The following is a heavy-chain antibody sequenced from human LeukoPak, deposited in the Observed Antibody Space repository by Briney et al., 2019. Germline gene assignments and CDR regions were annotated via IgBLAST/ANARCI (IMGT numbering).Heavy chain of an antibody. CDR3: ARRLWFGENPLYYDY. CDR2: ISWNGGST. J-gene: IGHJ4*02. CDR1: GFTFDNYG. V-gene: IGHV3-20*04. Sequence: GGSLRLSCAASGFTFDNYGMSWVRQAPGKGLEWVSDISWNGGSTRYADSVKGRFTISRDNAKNTPDLQMNSLRAEDTALYYCARRLWFGENPLYYDYWGQGSLVTVSS. D-gene: IGHD3-10*01.